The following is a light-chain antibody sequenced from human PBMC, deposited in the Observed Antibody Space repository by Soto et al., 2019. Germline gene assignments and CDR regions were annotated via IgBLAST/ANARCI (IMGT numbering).Light chain of an antibody. Sequence: EIVLTQSPGTLSLSPGERATLSCRASQSVSSSSLVWYQQKVGQAPRLLIYGASNRATGIPDRFSGSGSGTDVTLTISRLEPEDFAVYYCQHYDKSPLTFGGGTKVEIK. CDR1: QSVSSSS. CDR3: QHYDKSPLT. J-gene: IGKJ4*01. CDR2: GAS. V-gene: IGKV3-20*01.